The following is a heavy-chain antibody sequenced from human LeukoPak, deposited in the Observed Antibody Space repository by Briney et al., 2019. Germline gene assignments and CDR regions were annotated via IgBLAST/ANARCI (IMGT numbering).Heavy chain of an antibody. CDR2: ISWNSGSI. J-gene: IGHJ6*02. D-gene: IGHD3-10*02. V-gene: IGHV3-9*03. CDR3: ARALFGESLYYYYYGMDV. Sequence: PGRSLRLSCAAYGFTFDDYAMHWVRQAPGKGLEWVSGISWNSGSIGYADSVKGRFTISRDNSKNTLYLQMGSLRAEDMAVYYCARALFGESLYYYYYGMDVWGQGTTVTVSS. CDR1: GFTFDDYA.